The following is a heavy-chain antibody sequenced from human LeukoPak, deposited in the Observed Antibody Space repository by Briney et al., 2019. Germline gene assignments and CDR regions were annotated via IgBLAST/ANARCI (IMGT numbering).Heavy chain of an antibody. J-gene: IGHJ1*01. V-gene: IGHV1-69*13. CDR1: GGTFDRYT. CDR2: IIPIFGTV. D-gene: IGHD6-13*01. Sequence: GASVKVSCKASGGTFDRYTISWVRQAPGQGLEWMGGIIPIFGTVNYAQKFQGRVTITADESTSTAYMELSSLRSEDTAVYYCASAGSSWYIAAEYFQHWGQGTLVTVSS. CDR3: ASAGSSWYIAAEYFQH.